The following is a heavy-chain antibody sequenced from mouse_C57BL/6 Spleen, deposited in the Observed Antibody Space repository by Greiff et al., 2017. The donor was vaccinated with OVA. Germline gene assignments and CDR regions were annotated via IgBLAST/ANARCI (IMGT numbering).Heavy chain of an antibody. D-gene: IGHD1-1*01. Sequence: VQLQQPGAELVKPGASVKMSCKASGYTFTSYWITWVKQRPGQGLEWIGDIYPGSGSTNYNEKFKSKATLTVDTSSSTAYMQLSSLTSEDSAVYYCAKGYYGSSQYYYAMDYWGQGTSVTVSS. CDR2: IYPGSGST. CDR1: GYTFTSYW. V-gene: IGHV1-55*01. CDR3: AKGYYGSSQYYYAMDY. J-gene: IGHJ4*01.